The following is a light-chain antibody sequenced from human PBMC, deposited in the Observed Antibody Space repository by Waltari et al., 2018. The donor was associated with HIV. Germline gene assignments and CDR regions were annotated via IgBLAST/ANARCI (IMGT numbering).Light chain of an antibody. CDR3: QQSYSKPRT. J-gene: IGKJ1*01. Sequence: DIQMTQSPPSLTASVGDIVTLTCRASQNIGSYLNWYQLRPGQAPNVLIYVSTNLQTGVPSRCSGRGSGTDVTLTIADLQPEDFVFYFCQQSYSKPRTFGQGTK. CDR2: VST. V-gene: IGKV1-39*01. CDR1: QNIGSY.